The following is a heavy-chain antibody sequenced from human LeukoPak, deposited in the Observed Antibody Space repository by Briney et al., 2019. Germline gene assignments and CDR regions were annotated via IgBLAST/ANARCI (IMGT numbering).Heavy chain of an antibody. D-gene: IGHD3-10*01. CDR2: ISWNSGSI. V-gene: IGHV3-9*01. Sequence: GGSLRLSCAASGFTFDDYAMHCVRHAPGKGLEGGSGISWNSGSIGYADSVKGRFTIPRDNAKNSLYLQMNSLRAEDTALYYCAKSKAMVRGYYFDYWGQGTLVTVSS. CDR1: GFTFDDYA. CDR3: AKSKAMVRGYYFDY. J-gene: IGHJ4*02.